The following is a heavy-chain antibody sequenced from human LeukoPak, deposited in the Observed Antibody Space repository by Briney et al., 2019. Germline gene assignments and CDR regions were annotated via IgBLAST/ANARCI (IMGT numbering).Heavy chain of an antibody. D-gene: IGHD6-19*01. J-gene: IGHJ6*03. CDR3: TKELHVAVAVADYYYFYMDV. Sequence: GGSLRLSCAASGFAFSSFAMGWVRQSPGKGLEWLPTINGGGNTTSYADSVKGRFTISRDNSKNTLYLHMDNLRPDDTAIYYCTKELHVAVAVADYYYFYMDVWGRGTAVTVSS. CDR1: GFAFSSFA. CDR2: INGGGNTT. V-gene: IGHV3-23*01.